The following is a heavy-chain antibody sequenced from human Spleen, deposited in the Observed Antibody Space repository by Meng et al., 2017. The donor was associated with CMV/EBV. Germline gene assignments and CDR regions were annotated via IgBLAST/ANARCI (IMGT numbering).Heavy chain of an antibody. V-gene: IGHV4-39*07. D-gene: IGHD2-2*02. CDR1: GGSVTSSRY. J-gene: IGHJ4*02. Sequence: CTVSGGSVTSSRYWGWIRQPPGEGLEWIATIYYSGTTNYNPSLKSRVTISIDTSNNQFSLNLNSVTAADTAMYYCARVDTFMGAFDYWGQGTLVTVS. CDR3: ARVDTFMGAFDY. CDR2: IYYSGTT.